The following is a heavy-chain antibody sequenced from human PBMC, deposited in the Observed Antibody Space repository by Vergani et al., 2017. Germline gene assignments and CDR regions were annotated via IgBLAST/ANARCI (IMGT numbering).Heavy chain of an antibody. J-gene: IGHJ6*02. V-gene: IGHV1-69*01. CDR3: ARDHPHSIAAAGTGKYYYGMDV. CDR1: GGTFSSYA. Sequence: QVQLVQSGAEVKQPGSSVKVSCKASGGTFSSYAISWVRQAPGQGLEWMGGIIPIFGTANYAQKFQGRVTITADESTSTAYMELSSLRSADTAVYYCARDHPHSIAAAGTGKYYYGMDVWGQGTTVTVSS. D-gene: IGHD6-13*01. CDR2: IIPIFGTA.